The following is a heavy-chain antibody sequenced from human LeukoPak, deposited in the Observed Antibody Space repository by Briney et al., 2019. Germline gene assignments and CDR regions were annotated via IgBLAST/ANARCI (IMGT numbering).Heavy chain of an antibody. V-gene: IGHV3-7*03. Sequence: GGSLRLSCAASGFTFSSYAMSWVRQAPGKGLEWVANIKQDGSEKYYVDSVKGRFTISRDNAKNSLYLQMNSLRAEDTAVYYCARAPRIVGFYFDYWGQGTLVTVSS. J-gene: IGHJ4*02. CDR1: GFTFSSYA. CDR3: ARAPRIVGFYFDY. D-gene: IGHD3-22*01. CDR2: IKQDGSEK.